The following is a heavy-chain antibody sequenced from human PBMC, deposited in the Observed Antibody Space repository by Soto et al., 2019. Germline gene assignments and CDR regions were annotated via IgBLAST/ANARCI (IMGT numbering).Heavy chain of an antibody. D-gene: IGHD2-2*03. CDR3: EIVNGCRDKNWSVP. CDR2: VYASGST. J-gene: IGHJ5*02. Sequence: PSETLSLTCTASGCSIRSYYWSWIRQPAGKGLEWIGRVYASGSTNYNPSLKSRVTLSLDTSNNPFSLKLSSVTAADTAVYYCEIVNGCRDKNWSVPWGQGALVTVSS. V-gene: IGHV4-4*07. CDR1: GCSIRSYY.